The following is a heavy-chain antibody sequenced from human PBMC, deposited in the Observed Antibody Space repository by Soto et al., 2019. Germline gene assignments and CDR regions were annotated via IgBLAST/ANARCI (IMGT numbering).Heavy chain of an antibody. J-gene: IGHJ6*02. Sequence: SGGSLRLSCAASGFTFSGYGMHWVRQAPGKGLEWVAVIWYDGSNKYYADSVKGRFTISRDNSKNTLYLQMNSLRAEDTAVYYCARDQVYHNSLNCSSTSCYNYYYGMDVWGQGTTVTVSS. V-gene: IGHV3-33*08. D-gene: IGHD2-2*02. CDR1: GFTFSGYG. CDR3: ARDQVYHNSLNCSSTSCYNYYYGMDV. CDR2: IWYDGSNK.